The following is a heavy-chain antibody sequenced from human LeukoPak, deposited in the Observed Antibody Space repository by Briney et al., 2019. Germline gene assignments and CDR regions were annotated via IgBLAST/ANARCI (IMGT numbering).Heavy chain of an antibody. D-gene: IGHD2-2*01. J-gene: IGHJ5*02. CDR3: ARACCYCSSTSCYSASWFDP. CDR2: IYYSGST. Sequence: SETLSLTCTVPGGSISSYYWSWIRQPPGKGLEWIGYIYYSGSTNYNPSLKSRVTISVDTSKNQFSLKLSSVTAADTAVYYCARACCYCSSTSCYSASWFDPWGQGTLVTVSS. CDR1: GGSISSYY. V-gene: IGHV4-59*01.